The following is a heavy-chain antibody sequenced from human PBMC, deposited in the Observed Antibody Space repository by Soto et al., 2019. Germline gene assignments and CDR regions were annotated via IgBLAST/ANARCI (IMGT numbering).Heavy chain of an antibody. V-gene: IGHV4-59*02. CDR3: ARGGTSGTAVLNWFDP. D-gene: IGHD6-13*01. CDR2: IHYSGGT. CDR1: GASVSTYS. J-gene: IGHJ5*02. Sequence: PSETLSLTSSVTGASVSTYSWSWIRQSPGKGLEWIGYIHYSGGTNYTPSLRSRVTISVDTSKNQLSLNLTSLTAADTAVYYCARGGTSGTAVLNWFDPWGQGTLVTVSS.